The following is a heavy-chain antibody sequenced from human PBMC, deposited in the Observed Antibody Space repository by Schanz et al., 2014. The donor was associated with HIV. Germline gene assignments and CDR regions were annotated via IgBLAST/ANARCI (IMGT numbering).Heavy chain of an antibody. D-gene: IGHD4-4*01. CDR2: ISYDRSHK. CDR3: ASVAGPPTFYYYYYGSDV. Sequence: QVQLVESGGGVVQPGRSLRLSCAGSGFIFRDYALHWVRQAPGKGLEWVAVISYDRSHKYYADSVKGRFTISRDNSKTTLFLPINSLSAEDTAVSSCASVAGPPTFYYYYYGSDVWGQGTAVTVSS. CDR1: GFIFRDYA. J-gene: IGHJ6*02. V-gene: IGHV3-30*04.